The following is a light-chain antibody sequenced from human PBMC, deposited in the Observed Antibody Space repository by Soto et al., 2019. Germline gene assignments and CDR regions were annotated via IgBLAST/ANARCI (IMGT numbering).Light chain of an antibody. CDR3: QQFNSYPHT. V-gene: IGKV1-13*02. J-gene: IGKJ4*01. CDR1: QGISSA. CDR2: DAS. Sequence: AIQLTQSPSSLSATVGDRVTITCRVSQGISSALAWYQQKPGKAPKLLIYDASSLESGVPSRFSGSGSGTDFTLTISSLQPEDFATYYCQQFNSYPHTFGGGTKVDIK.